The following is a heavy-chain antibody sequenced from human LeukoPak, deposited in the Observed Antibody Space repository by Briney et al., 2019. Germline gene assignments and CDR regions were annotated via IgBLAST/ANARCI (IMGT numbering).Heavy chain of an antibody. Sequence: PGGSLRLSCAASGFTFSSYSMNWVRQAPGKGLEWVSSISSSSSYIYYADSVKGRFTISRDNSKNTLYLQMNSLRAEDTAVYYCAKIFGLITMVRGVNSERSDPYYFDYWGQGTLVTVSS. J-gene: IGHJ4*02. D-gene: IGHD3-10*01. CDR1: GFTFSSYS. V-gene: IGHV3-21*01. CDR3: AKIFGLITMVRGVNSERSDPYYFDY. CDR2: ISSSSSYI.